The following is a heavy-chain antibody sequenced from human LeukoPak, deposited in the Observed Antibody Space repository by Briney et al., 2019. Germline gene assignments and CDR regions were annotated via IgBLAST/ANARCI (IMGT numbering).Heavy chain of an antibody. D-gene: IGHD5-24*01. CDR3: ARERDGYNYYGMDV. CDR1: GGSISSGGYY. V-gene: IGHV4-61*03. Sequence: PSETLSLTCTVSGGSISSGGYYWSWIRQPPGKGLEWIGDVYYSGSTNYNPSLKSRVTILVDTSKNHFSLKLTSVTAADTAVYYCARERDGYNYYGMDVWGQGTTVTVSS. CDR2: VYYSGST. J-gene: IGHJ6*02.